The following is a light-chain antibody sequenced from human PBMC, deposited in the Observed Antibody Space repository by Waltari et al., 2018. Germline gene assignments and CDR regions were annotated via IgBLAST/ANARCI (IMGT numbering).Light chain of an antibody. Sequence: DIVMTQSPLSLPVTPGEQASISCRSSQSLLHRNGYNYLDWYLQKPGQSPQLLIYLGSNRASGVPDRFSGSGSGTDFTLKISRVEAEDVGVYYCMQALQTPPYTFGQGTKLEIK. CDR3: MQALQTPPYT. CDR2: LGS. V-gene: IGKV2-28*01. J-gene: IGKJ2*01. CDR1: QSLLHRNGYNY.